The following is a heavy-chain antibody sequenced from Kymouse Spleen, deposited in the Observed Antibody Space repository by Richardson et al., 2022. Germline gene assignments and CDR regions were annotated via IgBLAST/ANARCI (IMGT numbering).Heavy chain of an antibody. V-gene: IGHV3-48*02. CDR2: ISSSSSTI. D-gene: IGHD1-14*01. CDR1: GFTFSSYS. Sequence: EVQLVESGGGLVQPGGSLRLSCAASGFTFSSYSMNWVRQAPGKGLEWVSYISSSSSTIYYADSVKGRFTISRDNAKNSLYLQMNSLRDEDTAVYYCAREITSHYYYGMDVWGQGTTVTVSS. J-gene: IGHJ6*02. CDR3: AREITSHYYYGMDV.